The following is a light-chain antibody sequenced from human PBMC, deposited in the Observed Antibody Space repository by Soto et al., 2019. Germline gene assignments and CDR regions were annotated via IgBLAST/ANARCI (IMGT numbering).Light chain of an antibody. CDR2: YKSDSAK. J-gene: IGLJ2*01. Sequence: QPVLTQPSSLSASPGASASLTCTLRSGINVGTYRIYWYQQKPGSPPQYLLSYKSDSAKQQGSGVPSRCSGSKDASANAGILRISGLQSEDEAYYYYMIWHSSLCVFGGGTKLTVL. V-gene: IGLV5-45*03. CDR3: MIWHSSLCV. CDR1: SGINVGTYR.